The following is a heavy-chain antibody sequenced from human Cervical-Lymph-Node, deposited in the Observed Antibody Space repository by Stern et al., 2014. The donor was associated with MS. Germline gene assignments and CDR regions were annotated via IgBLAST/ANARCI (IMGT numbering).Heavy chain of an antibody. J-gene: IGHJ4*02. CDR1: GYTFTTPNSG. D-gene: IGHD4-11*01. CDR2: NSSYNGNT. V-gene: IGHV1-18*01. CDR3: ARERLRDFNDYHFDS. Sequence: QVKLGQSGPEVRQPGASVRVSCTASGYTFTTPNSGIAWVREAPGRGLEWMGWNSSYNGNTVYAQKLQDRVSMTTDTSTSTAYMELRSLRSDDTAFYYCARERLRDFNDYHFDSWGQGTLVTVSS.